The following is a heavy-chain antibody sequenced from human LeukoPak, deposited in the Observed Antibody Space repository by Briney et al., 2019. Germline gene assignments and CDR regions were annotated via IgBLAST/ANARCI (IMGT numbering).Heavy chain of an antibody. V-gene: IGHV3-53*01. CDR2: IYSGGST. J-gene: IGHJ6*03. CDR3: VKGPAYYYMAV. CDR1: GFTVSSNY. Sequence: GGSLRLSCAASGFTVSSNYMSWVRQAPGKGLQWVSVIYSGGSTYYADSVKGRFTISRDNSKNTLYLQMNSLRAEDTAVYFCVKGPAYYYMAVWGKGTTVSVSS.